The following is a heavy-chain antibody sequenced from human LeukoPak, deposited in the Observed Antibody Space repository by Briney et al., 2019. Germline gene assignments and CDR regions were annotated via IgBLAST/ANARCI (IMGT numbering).Heavy chain of an antibody. CDR3: ARDGHYDSSGYWDAFDI. CDR1: GGSVSSSY. CDR2: IYTSGST. J-gene: IGHJ3*02. V-gene: IGHV4-4*07. D-gene: IGHD3-22*01. Sequence: PSETLSLTCTVSGGSVSSSYWSWIRQPAGEGLEWIGRIYTSGSTNYNPSLKSRGTMSVDTSKNQFSLKLSSVTAADTAVYYCARDGHYDSSGYWDAFDIWGLGTMVIVSS.